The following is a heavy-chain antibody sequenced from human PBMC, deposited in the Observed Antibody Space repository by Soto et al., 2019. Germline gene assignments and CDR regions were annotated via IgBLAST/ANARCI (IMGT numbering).Heavy chain of an antibody. CDR2: MNPNRGNT. Sequence: ASVKVSCKASGYTFTSYDINWVRQATGQGFEWMGWMNPNRGNTGYAQKFQGRVTMTRDTSITTAYMELSSLRSEDTAVYYCARGSYYYDSSGYYHYWGQGTLVTVSS. V-gene: IGHV1-8*01. CDR1: GYTFTSYD. CDR3: ARGSYYYDSSGYYHY. D-gene: IGHD3-22*01. J-gene: IGHJ4*02.